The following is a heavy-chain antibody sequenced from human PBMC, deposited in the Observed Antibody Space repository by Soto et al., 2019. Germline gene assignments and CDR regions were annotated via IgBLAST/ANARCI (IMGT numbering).Heavy chain of an antibody. V-gene: IGHV3-30-3*01. J-gene: IGHJ4*02. CDR1: GFTFSSYA. Sequence: HPGGSLRLSCAASGFTFSSYAMHWVRQAPGKGLEWVAVISYDGSNKYYADSVKGRFTISRDNSKNTLYLQMNSLRAEDTAVYYCARDGKHYYDSSGYYYGFDYWGQGTLVTVSS. D-gene: IGHD3-22*01. CDR2: ISYDGSNK. CDR3: ARDGKHYYDSSGYYYGFDY.